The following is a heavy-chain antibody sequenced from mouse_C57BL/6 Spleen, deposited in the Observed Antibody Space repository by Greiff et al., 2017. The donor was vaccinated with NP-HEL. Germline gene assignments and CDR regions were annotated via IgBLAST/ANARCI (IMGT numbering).Heavy chain of an antibody. CDR1: GYTFTSYW. V-gene: IGHV1-52*01. CDR3: ASEGYYGSSPWFAY. D-gene: IGHD1-1*01. CDR2: IDPSDSET. Sequence: VQLQQPGAELVRPGSSVKLSCKASGYTFTSYWMHWVKQRPIQGLEWIGNIDPSDSETHYNQKFKDKATLTVDKSSSTAYMQLSSLTSEDSAVYYCASEGYYGSSPWFAYWGQGTLVTVSA. J-gene: IGHJ3*01.